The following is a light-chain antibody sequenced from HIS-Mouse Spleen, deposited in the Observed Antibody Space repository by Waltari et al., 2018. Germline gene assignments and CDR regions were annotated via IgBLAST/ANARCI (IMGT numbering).Light chain of an antibody. CDR3: AAWDDSLSGRV. CDR1: SSNTGSNY. CDR2: RNN. V-gene: IGLV1-47*01. Sequence: QPVLTQPPSASGTPGQRVTISCSGSSSNTGSNYVYCYQQLPGTAPKLLIYRNNQRPSGVPDRFSGSKSGTSASLAISGLRSEDEADYYCAAWDDSLSGRVFGGGTKLTVL. J-gene: IGLJ3*02.